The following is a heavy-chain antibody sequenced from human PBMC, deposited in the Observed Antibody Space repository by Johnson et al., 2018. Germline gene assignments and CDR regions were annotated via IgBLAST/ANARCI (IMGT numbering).Heavy chain of an antibody. CDR1: GFTFKSYA. D-gene: IGHD6-19*01. V-gene: IGHV3-30-3*01. CDR3: VRDDVWTGGAGTVICWFDP. J-gene: IGHJ5*02. CDR2: MSYDGSKK. Sequence: VQLVESGGGVVQPGRSLRLSCAASGFTFKSYAMHWVRQAPGKGLEWVAFMSYDGSKKYYAASLKGRFTISRDNSNKRLFLQVISWRPDATVVYYCVRDDVWTGGAGTVICWFDPWGQGTLVTVSA.